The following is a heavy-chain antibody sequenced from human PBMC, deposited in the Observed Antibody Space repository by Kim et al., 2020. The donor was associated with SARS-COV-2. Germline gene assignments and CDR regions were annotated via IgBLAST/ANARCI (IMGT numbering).Heavy chain of an antibody. CDR3: VREAPWVVDV. CDR2: IAASGKTT. CDR1: GFSLNSYE. V-gene: IGHV3-48*03. Sequence: GGSLRLSCEVSGFSLNSYEMSWVRQAPGKGPQWVAYIAASGKTTFYADSVRGRFVVSRDGVKKSVSLQMDNHGVEDTAVYYCVREAPWVVDVWGRG. D-gene: IGHD3-16*01. J-gene: IGHJ2*01.